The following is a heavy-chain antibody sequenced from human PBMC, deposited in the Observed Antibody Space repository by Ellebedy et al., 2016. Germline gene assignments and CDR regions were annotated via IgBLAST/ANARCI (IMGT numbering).Heavy chain of an antibody. Sequence: SVKVSXXASGGTFSSYAISWVRQAPGQGLEWMGGIIPIFGTANYAQKFQGRVTITADESTSTAYMELSSLRSEDTAVYYCARGDVIYCSSTSCYTSYYYYMDVWGKGTTVTVSS. V-gene: IGHV1-69*13. CDR3: ARGDVIYCSSTSCYTSYYYYMDV. J-gene: IGHJ6*03. D-gene: IGHD2-2*02. CDR2: IIPIFGTA. CDR1: GGTFSSYA.